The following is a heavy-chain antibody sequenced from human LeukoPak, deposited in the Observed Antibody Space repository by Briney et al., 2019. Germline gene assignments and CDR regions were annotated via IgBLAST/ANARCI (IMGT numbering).Heavy chain of an antibody. D-gene: IGHD5-24*01. CDR1: GFTFSDSA. J-gene: IGHJ5*02. Sequence: GGSLRLSCAASGFTFSDSAMTWVRHIPGKGLDWVSAISRSGGATYYADSVKGRFTISRDNSKNTVYLQMNSLRVEDTAVYFCVKCSGPYNSYCRNWFDPWGQGTLVTVSS. V-gene: IGHV3-23*01. CDR3: VKCSGPYNSYCRNWFDP. CDR2: ISRSGGAT.